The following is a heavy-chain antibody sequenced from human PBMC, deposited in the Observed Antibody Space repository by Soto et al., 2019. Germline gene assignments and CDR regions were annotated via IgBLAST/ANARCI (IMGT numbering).Heavy chain of an antibody. V-gene: IGHV4-59*01. D-gene: IGHD6-19*01. Sequence: PSETLSLTCTVSGGSISSYYWSWIRQPPGKGLEWIGYIYYSGSTNYNPSLKSRVTISVDTSKNQFSLKLSSVTAADTAVYYCARERYSSGDFDYWGQGTLVTV. J-gene: IGHJ4*02. CDR3: ARERYSSGDFDY. CDR1: GGSISSYY. CDR2: IYYSGST.